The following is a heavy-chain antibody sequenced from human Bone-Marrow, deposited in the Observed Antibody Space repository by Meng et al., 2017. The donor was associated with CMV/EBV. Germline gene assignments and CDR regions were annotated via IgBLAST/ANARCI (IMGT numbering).Heavy chain of an antibody. CDR2: IIPIFGTA. D-gene: IGHD6-6*01. Sequence: SVKVSCKASGGTFSSYAISWVRQAPGQGLEWIGGIIPIFGTANYAQKFQGRVTITTDESTSTAYMELSSLRSEDTAVYYCARDAIAAHSWWFDPWGQGTLVTASS. J-gene: IGHJ5*02. V-gene: IGHV1-69*05. CDR3: ARDAIAAHSWWFDP. CDR1: GGTFSSYA.